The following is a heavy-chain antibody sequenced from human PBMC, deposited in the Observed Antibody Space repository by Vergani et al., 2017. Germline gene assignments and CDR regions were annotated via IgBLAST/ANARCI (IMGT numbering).Heavy chain of an antibody. J-gene: IGHJ6*03. CDR3: ARGRKGTTEGYYYYYYMDV. Sequence: QVQLVQSGAEVKKPGSSVKVSCKASGGTFSSYAISWVRQAPGQGLEWMGGIIPIFGTANYAQKFRGRVTITADESTSTAYMELSSLRSEDTAVYYCARGRKGTTEGYYYYYYMDVWGKGTTVTVSS. CDR2: IIPIFGTA. V-gene: IGHV1-69*01. CDR1: GGTFSSYA. D-gene: IGHD1-1*01.